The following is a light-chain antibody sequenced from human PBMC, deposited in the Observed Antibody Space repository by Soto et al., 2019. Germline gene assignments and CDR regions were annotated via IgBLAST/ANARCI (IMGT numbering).Light chain of an antibody. CDR3: SSYTTSSTLV. Sequence: QSVLTQPDSVSGSPGQSITISCTGTSSDVGNYKSVAWYQHNPGKAPKLIIYDVSNRPSGVSSRFSGSKSPNTASLSISGLQAEDEADYYCSSYTTSSTLVFGTGTKVT. CDR1: SSDVGNYKS. CDR2: DVS. J-gene: IGLJ1*01. V-gene: IGLV2-14*01.